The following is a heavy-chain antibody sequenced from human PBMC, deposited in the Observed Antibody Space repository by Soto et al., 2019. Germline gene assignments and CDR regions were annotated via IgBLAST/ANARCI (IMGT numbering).Heavy chain of an antibody. D-gene: IGHD3-3*01. CDR3: ARAGIFGVVNHDYYYYYGMDV. CDR2: IDPSDSYT. CDR1: VYSFTSYW. V-gene: IGHV5-10-1*01. Sequence: GESLKISCKGSVYSFTSYWISWVRQMPGKGLEWMGRIDPSDSYTNYSPSFQGHVTISADKSISTAYLQWSSLKASDTAMYYCARAGIFGVVNHDYYYYYGMDVWGQGTTVTVSS. J-gene: IGHJ6*02.